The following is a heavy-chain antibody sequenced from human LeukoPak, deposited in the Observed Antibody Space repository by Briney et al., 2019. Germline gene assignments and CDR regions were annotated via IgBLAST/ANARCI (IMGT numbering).Heavy chain of an antibody. CDR1: GYSLSSGYY. CDR3: ARQPYYYDSSGYYGAFDI. V-gene: IGHV4-38-2*01. CDR2: IYHSGST. Sequence: SETLSLTCAVSGYSLSSGYYWGWIRQPPGKGLEWIGSIYHSGSTYYNPSLKSRVTISVDTSKNQFSLKLSSVTAADTAVYYCARQPYYYDSSGYYGAFDIWGQGTMVTVSS. D-gene: IGHD3-22*01. J-gene: IGHJ3*02.